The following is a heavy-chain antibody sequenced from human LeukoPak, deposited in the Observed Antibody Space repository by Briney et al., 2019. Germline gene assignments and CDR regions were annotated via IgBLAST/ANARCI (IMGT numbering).Heavy chain of an antibody. V-gene: IGHV3-43*02. Sequence: PGGSLRLSCAASGFTFDDYAMHWGRQAPGKGVEWVSLISGDGGSTYYADSVKGRVTISRDNSKNSLYLQMNSLRTEDTALYYCAKDIHDYYYMDVWGKGTTVTVSS. CDR1: GFTFDDYA. J-gene: IGHJ6*03. CDR3: AKDIHDYYYMDV. CDR2: ISGDGGST.